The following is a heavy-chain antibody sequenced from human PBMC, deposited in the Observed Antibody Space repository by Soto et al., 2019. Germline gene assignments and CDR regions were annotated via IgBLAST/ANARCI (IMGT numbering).Heavy chain of an antibody. CDR3: AADGRLGIYWGRYYYYGMDV. Sequence: QMQLVQSGPEVKKPGTSVKVSCKASGFTFTSSAVQWVRQARGQRRDWIGWIVVGSGNTNYAQKFQERVTITRDTFTSTAYVEQSSLSTEDMAVYYFAADGRLGIYWGRYYYYGMDVWGQGTTVTVS. CDR1: GFTFTSSA. V-gene: IGHV1-58*01. D-gene: IGHD7-27*01. J-gene: IGHJ6*02. CDR2: IVVGSGNT.